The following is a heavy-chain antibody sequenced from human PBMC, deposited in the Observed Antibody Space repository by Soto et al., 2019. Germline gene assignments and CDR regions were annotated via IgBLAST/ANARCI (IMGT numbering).Heavy chain of an antibody. CDR2: ISNDGSNK. V-gene: IGHV3-30*18. J-gene: IGHJ6*02. D-gene: IGHD3-9*01. CDR1: GFTFSRYG. Sequence: QVQLVESGGGVVQPGRSLRLSCAASGFTFSRYGMHWVRQAPGKGLEWVAVISNDGSNKYYADSVKGRFTISRDNSKNTLYLQMNSLRAEDTAVFYCAKDRGQYDDTRIYYYSGMDVWGQGTTVTVSS. CDR3: AKDRGQYDDTRIYYYSGMDV.